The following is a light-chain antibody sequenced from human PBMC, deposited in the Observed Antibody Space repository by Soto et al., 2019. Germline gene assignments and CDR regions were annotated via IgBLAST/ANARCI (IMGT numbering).Light chain of an antibody. CDR3: SSYAGSNNLV. V-gene: IGLV2-8*01. CDR1: SSDVGGYNY. CDR2: EVS. J-gene: IGLJ2*01. Sequence: QSALTQPPSASGSPGPSVTIYCTGTSSDVGGYNYVSWYQQHPGKAPKLMIYEVSKRPSGVPDRFSGSKSGNTASLNVSGLQAEDEADYYCSSYAGSNNLVFGGGTKLTVL.